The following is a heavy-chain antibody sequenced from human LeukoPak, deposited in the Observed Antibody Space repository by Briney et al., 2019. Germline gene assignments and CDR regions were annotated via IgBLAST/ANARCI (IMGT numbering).Heavy chain of an antibody. Sequence: GGSLRLSCAASGFTFSSYAMHWVRQAPGKGLEWVAVISYDGSNKYYADSVKGRFTISRDNSKNTLYLQMNSLRAEDTAVYYCAIDSVVAAAMVGYCGQGTLGSVSS. D-gene: IGHD2-2*01. CDR2: ISYDGSNK. V-gene: IGHV3-30*04. CDR3: AIDSVVAAAMVGY. CDR1: GFTFSSYA. J-gene: IGHJ4*02.